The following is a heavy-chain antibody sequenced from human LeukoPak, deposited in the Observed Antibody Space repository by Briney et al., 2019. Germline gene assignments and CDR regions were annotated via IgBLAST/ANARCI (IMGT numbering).Heavy chain of an antibody. CDR2: LSSSSTYI. CDR3: ARGYYDFWSGYSTPFDY. V-gene: IGHV3-21*01. J-gene: IGHJ4*02. Sequence: GGSLRLSCAASGFTFNNYAMSWVRQAQGKGLEWVSSLSSSSTYIYYADSVKGRFTISRDNAKNSLYLQMNSLRAEDTAVYYCARGYYDFWSGYSTPFDYWGQGTLVTVSS. CDR1: GFTFNNYA. D-gene: IGHD3-3*01.